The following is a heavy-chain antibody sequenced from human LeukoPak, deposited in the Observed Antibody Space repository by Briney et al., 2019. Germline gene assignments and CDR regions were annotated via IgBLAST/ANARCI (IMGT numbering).Heavy chain of an antibody. CDR2: ISAYNGNT. J-gene: IGHJ4*02. V-gene: IGHV1-18*01. Sequence: ASXXGXCKASGXTYTSDGISWVRQAPGQGLEWMGWISAYNGNTNYAQKLQGRVTMTTDTSTSTAYMELRSLRSDDTAAYYCARGRTTYFDYWGQGTLVTVSS. CDR3: ARGRTTYFDY. D-gene: IGHD1-7*01. CDR1: GXTYTSDG.